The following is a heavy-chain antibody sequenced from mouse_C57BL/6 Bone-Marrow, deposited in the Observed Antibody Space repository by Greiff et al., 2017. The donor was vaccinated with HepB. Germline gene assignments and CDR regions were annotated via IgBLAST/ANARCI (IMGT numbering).Heavy chain of an antibody. CDR1: GYTFTSYW. J-gene: IGHJ2*01. CDR2: IYPGSGST. CDR3: AEVIYGSSYGY. V-gene: IGHV1-55*01. D-gene: IGHD1-1*01. Sequence: QVQLQQPGAELVKPGASVKMSCKASGYTFTSYWITWVKQRPGQGLEWIGVIYPGSGSTNYNEKFKSKATLTVDTSSSTAYMQLSSLTSEDSAVYYCAEVIYGSSYGYWGQGTTLTVSS.